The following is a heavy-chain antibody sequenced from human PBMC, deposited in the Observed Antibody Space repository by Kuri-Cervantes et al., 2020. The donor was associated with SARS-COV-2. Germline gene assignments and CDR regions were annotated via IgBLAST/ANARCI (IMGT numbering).Heavy chain of an antibody. V-gene: IGHV1-69*11. CDR2: IIPILGTA. Sequence: SVKVSCKASGGTFSSYAISWVRQAPGQGLEWMGRIIPILGTANYAQKFQGRVTITTDESTSTAYMELSSLRSEDTAVYYCASITGTTEWSDPWGQGTLVTVSS. D-gene: IGHD1-20*01. J-gene: IGHJ5*02. CDR1: GGTFSSYA. CDR3: ASITGTTEWSDP.